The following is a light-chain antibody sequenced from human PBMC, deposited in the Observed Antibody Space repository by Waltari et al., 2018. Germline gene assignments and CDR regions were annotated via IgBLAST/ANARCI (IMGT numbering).Light chain of an antibody. J-gene: IGKJ1*01. Sequence: DIQMTQSPSSVSASIGDSVTLTCRASQGISTWLAWYQQKPGRAPKVLIHSASILLTGVPSRFSGSGSGTEFTLTINSLQPEDLATYFCQQGHSFPPTFGQGTKVEFK. V-gene: IGKV1-12*01. CDR2: SAS. CDR1: QGISTW. CDR3: QQGHSFPPT.